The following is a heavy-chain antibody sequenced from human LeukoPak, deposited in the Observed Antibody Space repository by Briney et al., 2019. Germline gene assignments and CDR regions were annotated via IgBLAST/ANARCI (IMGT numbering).Heavy chain of an antibody. J-gene: IGHJ4*02. V-gene: IGHV4-34*01. CDR3: ARVGYSSGWYGY. CDR2: INHSGST. D-gene: IGHD6-19*01. Sequence: GSLRLSCAASGFTFSSYSMKWIRQPPGKGLEWIGEINHSGSTNYNPSLKSRVTISVDTSKNQFSLKLSSVTAADTAVYYCARVGYSSGWYGYWGQGTLVTVSS. CDR1: GFTFSSYS.